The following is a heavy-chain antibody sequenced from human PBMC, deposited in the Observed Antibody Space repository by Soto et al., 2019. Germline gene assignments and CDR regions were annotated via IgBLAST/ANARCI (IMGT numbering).Heavy chain of an antibody. CDR1: GFTFSSYA. CDR3: AKVSGSSSWYPTPYYFDY. J-gene: IGHJ4*02. D-gene: IGHD6-13*01. V-gene: IGHV3-23*01. Sequence: EVQLLESGGGLVQPGGSLRLSCAASGFTFSSYAMSWVRQAPGKGLEWVSAISGSGGSTYYADSVKGRFTISRDNSKNALYLQMNSLRAEDTAVYYCAKVSGSSSWYPTPYYFDYWGQGTLVTVSS. CDR2: ISGSGGST.